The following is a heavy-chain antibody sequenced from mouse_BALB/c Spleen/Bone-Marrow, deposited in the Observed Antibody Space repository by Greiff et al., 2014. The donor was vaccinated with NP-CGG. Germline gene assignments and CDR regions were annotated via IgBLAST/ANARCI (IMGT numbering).Heavy chain of an antibody. Sequence: EVQRVESGPELVKPGALVKVSCKASGYSFTDYNMYWVKQSHGKSLEWIGYIDPYNGGTSYNQKFKGKSTLTVDKSSSTAFMHLNSLTSEDSAVYYCASYHSSGYAMDYWGQGTSVTVSS. CDR2: IDPYNGGT. CDR3: ASYHSSGYAMDY. V-gene: IGHV1S135*01. CDR1: GYSFTDYN. J-gene: IGHJ4*01. D-gene: IGHD3-1*01.